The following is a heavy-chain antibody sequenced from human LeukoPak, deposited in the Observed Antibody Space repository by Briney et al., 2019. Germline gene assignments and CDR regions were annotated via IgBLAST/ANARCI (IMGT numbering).Heavy chain of an antibody. J-gene: IGHJ4*02. CDR3: ARESIAVAATDLDY. V-gene: IGHV3-33*01. D-gene: IGHD6-19*01. Sequence: QPGGSLRLSCAASGFTFSSYGMHWVRQAPGKGLEWVAVIWYDGSNKYYADSVKGRFTISRDNSKNTLYLQMNSLRAEDTAVYYCARESIAVAATDLDYWGQGTLVTVSS. CDR2: IWYDGSNK. CDR1: GFTFSSYG.